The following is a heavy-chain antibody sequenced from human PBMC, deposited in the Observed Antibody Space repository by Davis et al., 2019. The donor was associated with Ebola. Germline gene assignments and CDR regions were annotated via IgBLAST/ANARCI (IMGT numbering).Heavy chain of an antibody. CDR2: IRGSSSPI. D-gene: IGHD7-27*01. V-gene: IGHV3-48*02. Sequence: PGGSLRLSCAASGFTFSSYSMNWVRQAPGKGLEWVSYIRGSSSPIYYADSVKGRFTISRDNAKNSLFLQMNSLRDEDTAVYYCARDLDWGFDYWGQGTLVTVSS. CDR1: GFTFSSYS. CDR3: ARDLDWGFDY. J-gene: IGHJ4*02.